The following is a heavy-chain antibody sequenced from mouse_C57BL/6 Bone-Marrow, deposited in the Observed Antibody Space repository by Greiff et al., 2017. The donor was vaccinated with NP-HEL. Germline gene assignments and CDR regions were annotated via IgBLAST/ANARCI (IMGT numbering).Heavy chain of an antibody. J-gene: IGHJ2*01. Sequence: VQLQQSGPELVKPGASVKISCKASGYAFSSSWLNWVKQRPGKGLEWIGRIYPGDGDTNYNGKFKGKATLTADKSSSTAYMQLSSLTSEDSAVYFCARYWGYWGQGTTLTVSS. CDR2: IYPGDGDT. CDR3: ARYWGY. CDR1: GYAFSSSW. D-gene: IGHD4-1*01. V-gene: IGHV1-82*01.